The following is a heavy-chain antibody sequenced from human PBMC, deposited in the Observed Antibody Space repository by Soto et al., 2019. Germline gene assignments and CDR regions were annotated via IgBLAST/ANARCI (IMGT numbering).Heavy chain of an antibody. D-gene: IGHD3-10*01. CDR2: IHSDGSST. CDR3: ARDGCRPDYYGSGSYFCLDY. J-gene: IGHJ4*02. Sequence: GGSLILSCAASGFTFSYYWMHWVRQAPGQGLVWVSRIHSDGSSTTYADSVKGRFTISRDNAKSSLYLQMNSLRAEDTAVYYCARDGCRPDYYGSGSYFCLDYWGQGTLVSVSS. V-gene: IGHV3-74*01. CDR1: GFTFSYYW.